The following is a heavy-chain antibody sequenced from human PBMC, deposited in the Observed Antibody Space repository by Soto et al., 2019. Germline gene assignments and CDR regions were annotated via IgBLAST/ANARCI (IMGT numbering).Heavy chain of an antibody. D-gene: IGHD2-2*01. CDR1: GFTFSSYD. J-gene: IGHJ5*02. CDR3: ARALGYCSSTSCYHWFDP. V-gene: IGHV3-13*01. CDR2: IGTAGDT. Sequence: EVQLVESGGGLVQPGGSLRLSCAASGFTFSSYDMHWVRQATGKGLEWVSAIGTAGDTYYPGSVKGRFTISRENAKNSLYLQMNSLRAGDTAVYYCARALGYCSSTSCYHWFDPWGQGTLVTVSS.